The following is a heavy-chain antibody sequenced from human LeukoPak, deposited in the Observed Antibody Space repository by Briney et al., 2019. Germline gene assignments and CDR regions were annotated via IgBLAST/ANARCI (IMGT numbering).Heavy chain of an antibody. J-gene: IGHJ4*02. CDR1: GYTFTSYG. V-gene: IGHV1-18*01. CDR2: ISAYNGNT. D-gene: IGHD2-8*01. Sequence: GASVKVSCKASGYTFTSYGISWVRQAPGQGLEWMGWISAYNGNTNYAQKLQGRVTMTTDTSTSTAYMELRSLRSDDTAVYYCARDGGDIVLMVYANQFDYWGQGTLVTVSS. CDR3: ARDGGDIVLMVYANQFDY.